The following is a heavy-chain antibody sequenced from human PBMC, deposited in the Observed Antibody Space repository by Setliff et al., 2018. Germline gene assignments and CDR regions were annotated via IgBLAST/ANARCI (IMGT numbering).Heavy chain of an antibody. CDR2: IYTSWST. J-gene: IGHJ4*02. CDR3: ARAPRYFDPTGSYFDF. CDR1: GDSISSRTYY. V-gene: IGHV4-61*09. Sequence: SETLSLTCTVSGDSISSRTYYWSWIRQPAGKGLEWIGHIYTSWSTNYNPSLKSRLTISVDTSKNQFSLNLSSVTAADTAVYYCARAPRYFDPTGSYFDFWGQGTLVTVSS. D-gene: IGHD3-22*01.